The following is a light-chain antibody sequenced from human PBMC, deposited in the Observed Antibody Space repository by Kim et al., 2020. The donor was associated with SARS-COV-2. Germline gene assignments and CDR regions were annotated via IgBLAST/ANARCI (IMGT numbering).Light chain of an antibody. V-gene: IGKV3-20*01. CDR3: QQYGSSRWT. Sequence: EIVLTQSPGTLSLSPGERATLSCRASQSVSSSYLAWYQQKPGQAPRLLIYGASSRATGIPGWFSGSGSGTDFTLTISRLEPEGFAVYCCQQYGSSRWTFGQGTKVDIK. CDR2: GAS. CDR1: QSVSSSY. J-gene: IGKJ1*01.